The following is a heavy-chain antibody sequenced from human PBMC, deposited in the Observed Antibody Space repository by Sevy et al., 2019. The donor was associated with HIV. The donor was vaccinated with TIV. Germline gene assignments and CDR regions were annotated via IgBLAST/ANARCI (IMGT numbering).Heavy chain of an antibody. CDR2: ISYDGSNK. CDR3: ARADYGDYSGEFDD. CDR1: GITFSSHA. Sequence: GGSLRLSCAASGITFSSHAMHWVRQAPGKGLEWVTIISYDGSNKYYANSVKGRFTISRDNSKNTLYLQMNSLRAEDTAEDYCARADYGDYSGEFDDWGQGTLVTVSS. D-gene: IGHD4-17*01. J-gene: IGHJ4*02. V-gene: IGHV3-30-3*01.